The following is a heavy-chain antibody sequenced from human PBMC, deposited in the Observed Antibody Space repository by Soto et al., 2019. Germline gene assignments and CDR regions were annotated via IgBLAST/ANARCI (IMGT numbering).Heavy chain of an antibody. CDR2: IYHSGGST. J-gene: IGHJ2*01. CDR3: AREDYDGRGYYCWIFEI. D-gene: IGHD3-22*01. Sequence: GQRLEWMGIIYHSGGSTSYEQKFQGRFTMTTDTSTNTAYMELTSLTSDDTAVYYCAREDYDGRGYYCWIFEIWGRGTPVT. V-gene: IGHV1-46*01.